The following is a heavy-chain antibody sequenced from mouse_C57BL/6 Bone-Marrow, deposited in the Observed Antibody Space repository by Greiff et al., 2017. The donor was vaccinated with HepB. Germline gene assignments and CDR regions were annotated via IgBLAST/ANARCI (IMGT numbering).Heavy chain of an antibody. J-gene: IGHJ4*01. D-gene: IGHD4-1*01. Sequence: QVQLQQPGAELVKPGASVKMSCKASGYTFTSYWITWVKQRPGQGLEWIGDIYPGSGSTNYNEKFKSKATLTVDTSSSTAYMQLSSLKSEDSAVYYCARERDWDGYYAMDYWGQGTSVTVSS. CDR3: ARERDWDGYYAMDY. CDR1: GYTFTSYW. V-gene: IGHV1-55*01. CDR2: IYPGSGST.